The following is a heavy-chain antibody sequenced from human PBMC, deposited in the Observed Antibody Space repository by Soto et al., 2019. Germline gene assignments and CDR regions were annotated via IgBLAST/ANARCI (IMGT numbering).Heavy chain of an antibody. V-gene: IGHV4-34*01. CDR1: GGSFSGYY. CDR2: INHSGST. CDR3: AGEVQLWLNGMDV. J-gene: IGHJ6*02. D-gene: IGHD5-18*01. Sequence: SETLSLTCAVYGGSFSGYYWSWIRQPPGKGLEWIGEINHSGSTNYNPSLKSRVTISVDTSKNQFSLKLSSVTAADTAVYYCAGEVQLWLNGMDVWGQGTTVTVSS.